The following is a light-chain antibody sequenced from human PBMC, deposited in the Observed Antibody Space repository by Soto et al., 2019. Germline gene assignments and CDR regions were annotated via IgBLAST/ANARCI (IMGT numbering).Light chain of an antibody. CDR1: SSDVGDYNY. V-gene: IGLV2-11*01. CDR2: DVS. CDR3: CSFACSYTVWV. J-gene: IGLJ3*02. Sequence: QSALTQPRSVSGSPGQSVTISCTGTSSDVGDYNYVSWYQQYPGKAPKLVIYDVSKRPSGVPDRFSGSKSGNTASLTISGLQAEDEADYYCCSFACSYTVWVFGGGTKLTVL.